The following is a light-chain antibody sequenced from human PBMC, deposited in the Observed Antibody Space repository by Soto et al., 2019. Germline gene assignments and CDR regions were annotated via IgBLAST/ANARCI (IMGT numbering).Light chain of an antibody. CDR2: LNSDGSH. CDR3: QTWGTGIRV. V-gene: IGLV4-69*01. Sequence: QLVLTQSPSASASLGASVKLTCTLSSGHSSYAIAWHQQQPDQGPRYLMKLNSDGSHSKGDGIPDRFSGSSSGAERFLTISSLQSEDEADYYCQTWGTGIRVFGGGTQLTVL. CDR1: SGHSSYA. J-gene: IGLJ2*01.